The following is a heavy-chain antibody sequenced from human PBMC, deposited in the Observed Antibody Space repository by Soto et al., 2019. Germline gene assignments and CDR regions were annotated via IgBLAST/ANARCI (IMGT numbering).Heavy chain of an antibody. J-gene: IGHJ4*02. Sequence: VGSLRLSCSASGFTFSNYALHWVRQAPGKGLEYVSSIGTNGGSTFYADSVKGRFTISRDNSKNTVYLQMRSLGAEDTADYYCVKPPAYYIDSYAYYPVWGQGTLVTVSS. V-gene: IGHV3-64D*06. CDR1: GFTFSNYA. CDR3: VKPPAYYIDSYAYYPV. CDR2: IGTNGGST. D-gene: IGHD3-22*01.